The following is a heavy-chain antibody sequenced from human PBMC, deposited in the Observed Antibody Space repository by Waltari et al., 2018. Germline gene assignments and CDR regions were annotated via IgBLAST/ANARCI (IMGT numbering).Heavy chain of an antibody. CDR1: GFSIGRRYF. D-gene: IGHD3-16*02. Sequence: QVQLQASGPGLVRPSEALALTCAVTGFSIGRRYFWGWIRQPPGQGPGWGGSIDPSGITYYNPSFKSRVTISVDTSKNQFSLKLSSVTAADTAVYYSARMITVGGVIDYWGQGTLVTVSS. CDR3: ARMITVGGVIDY. V-gene: IGHV4-38-2*01. CDR2: IDPSGIT. J-gene: IGHJ4*02.